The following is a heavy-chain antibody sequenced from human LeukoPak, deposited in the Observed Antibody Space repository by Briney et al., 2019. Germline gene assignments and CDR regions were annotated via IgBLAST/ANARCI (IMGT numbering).Heavy chain of an antibody. Sequence: GGSLRLSCAASGFIFSNYWMSWVRQAPGKGLEWVANIKQDGSEKYYVDSVKGRFTISRDNAKNSLYLQMNSLRAEDTAVYYCARESVAAAGNWFDPWGQGTLVTVSS. CDR2: IKQDGSEK. V-gene: IGHV3-7*01. J-gene: IGHJ5*02. D-gene: IGHD6-13*01. CDR3: ARESVAAAGNWFDP. CDR1: GFIFSNYW.